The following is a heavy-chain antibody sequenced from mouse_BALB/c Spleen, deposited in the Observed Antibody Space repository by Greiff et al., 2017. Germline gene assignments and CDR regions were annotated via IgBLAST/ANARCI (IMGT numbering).Heavy chain of an antibody. Sequence: QVQLKESGPELVKPGASVKMSCKASGYTFTDYVISWVKQRTGQGLEWIGEIYPGSGSTYYNGKFKGKATLTADKSSNTAYMQLSSLTSEDSAVYFCARSLTAWFAYWGQGTLVTVSA. CDR1: GYTFTDYV. V-gene: IGHV1-77*01. D-gene: IGHD6-2*01. J-gene: IGHJ3*01. CDR2: IYPGSGST. CDR3: ARSLTAWFAY.